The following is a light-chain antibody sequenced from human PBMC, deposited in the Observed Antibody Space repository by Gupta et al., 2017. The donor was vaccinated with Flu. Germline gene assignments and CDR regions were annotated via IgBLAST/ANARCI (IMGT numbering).Light chain of an antibody. CDR3: QQRRDWLT. J-gene: IGKJ4*01. CDR2: DAS. Sequence: TLSLSPGKRATLSCRASQSVGSYLAWYQQKPGQAPRLLIYDASNRATDIPARFSGSGSGTDFTLTISSLEPEDFAIYSCQQRRDWLTFGGG. V-gene: IGKV3-11*01. CDR1: QSVGSY.